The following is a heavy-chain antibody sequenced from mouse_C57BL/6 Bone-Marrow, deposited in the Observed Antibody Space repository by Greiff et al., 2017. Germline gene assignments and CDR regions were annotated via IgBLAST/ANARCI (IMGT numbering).Heavy chain of an antibody. J-gene: IGHJ4*01. CDR1: GYTFTSYG. CDR3: ARYYSNYVGCYYAMDY. Sequence: VQLVESGAELARPGASVKLSCKASGYTFTSYGIRWVKQRTGQGLEWIGEIYPRSGNTYYNEKFKGKATLTADKSSSTAYMELRSLTSEDSAVYFCARYYSNYVGCYYAMDYWGQGTSVTVSS. CDR2: IYPRSGNT. V-gene: IGHV1-81*01. D-gene: IGHD2-5*01.